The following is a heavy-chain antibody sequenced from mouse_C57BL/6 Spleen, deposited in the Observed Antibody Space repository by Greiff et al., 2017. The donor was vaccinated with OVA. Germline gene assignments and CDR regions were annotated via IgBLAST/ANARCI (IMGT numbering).Heavy chain of an antibody. J-gene: IGHJ4*01. CDR1: GYTFTSYW. V-gene: IGHV1-72*01. Sequence: QVQLQQPGAELVKPGASVKLSCKASGYTFTSYWMHWVKQRPGQGLEWIGRIDPTSGGTKYNEKFKSKATLTVDKPSSPAYMQLSCLISEDSAVYSCARGGRHYYAMDYWGQGTSVTVSS. CDR2: IDPTSGGT. CDR3: ARGGRHYYAMDY.